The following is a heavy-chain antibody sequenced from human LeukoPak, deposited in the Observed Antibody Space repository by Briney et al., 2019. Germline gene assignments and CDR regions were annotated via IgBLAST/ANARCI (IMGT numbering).Heavy chain of an antibody. Sequence: GSLRLSCAASGFTFSSYSMNWVRQAPGKGLEWIGEINHSGSTNYNPSLKSRVTISVDTSKNQFSLKLSSVTAADTAVYYCADELSWGQGTLVTVSS. V-gene: IGHV4-34*08. J-gene: IGHJ4*02. CDR2: INHSGST. CDR1: GFTFSSYS. CDR3: ADELS. D-gene: IGHD1-7*01.